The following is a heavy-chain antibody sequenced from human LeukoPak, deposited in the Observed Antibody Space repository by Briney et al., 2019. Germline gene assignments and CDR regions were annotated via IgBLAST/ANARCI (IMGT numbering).Heavy chain of an antibody. CDR1: GFTFSGSA. D-gene: IGHD5-18*01. V-gene: IGHV3-73*01. J-gene: IGHJ4*02. CDR2: IRSKANSYAT. Sequence: PGGSLRLSCAASGFTFSGSAMHWVRQASGKGLEWVGRIRSKANSYATAYAASVKGRFTIARDDSKNTAYLQMNSLKTEDPAVYYCTRHWDTAMGDGYDYWGQGTLVTVSS. CDR3: TRHWDTAMGDGYDY.